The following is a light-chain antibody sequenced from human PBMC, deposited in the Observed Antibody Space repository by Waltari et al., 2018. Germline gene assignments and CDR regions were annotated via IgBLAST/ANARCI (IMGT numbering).Light chain of an antibody. Sequence: ALTQPPSTYGTHSQWVPISCSGSSSNIGSRHVNWYQQLPGTAPKLLIYTNNQSPSGVPDRFSASKSGTSASLAISGLQSEDEAHYYCASWDDSLSVVLFGGGTKLTVL. CDR2: TNN. CDR1: SSNIGSRH. V-gene: IGLV1-44*01. J-gene: IGLJ3*02. CDR3: ASWDDSLSVVL.